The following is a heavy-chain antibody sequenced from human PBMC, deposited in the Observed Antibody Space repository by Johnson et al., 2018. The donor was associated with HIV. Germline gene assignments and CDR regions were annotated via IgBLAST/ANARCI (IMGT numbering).Heavy chain of an antibody. CDR3: ARGGFWRGYYLLSHALDI. V-gene: IGHV3-20*04. CDR2: INWNGGST. Sequence: MQLVESGGGVVRPGGSLRLSCAASGFTFHDYGMTWVRQAPGKGLEWVSGINWNGGSTGYADSVKGRFTISRDNAKNSLYLQMNSLRAEDTAVYYCARGGFWRGYYLLSHALDIWGQGTMVTGSS. J-gene: IGHJ3*02. CDR1: GFTFHDYG. D-gene: IGHD3-3*01.